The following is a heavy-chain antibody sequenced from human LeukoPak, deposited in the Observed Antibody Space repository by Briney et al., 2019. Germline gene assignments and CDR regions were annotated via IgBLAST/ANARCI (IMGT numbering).Heavy chain of an antibody. D-gene: IGHD3-10*01. CDR1: GFTFSNYN. V-gene: IGHV3-48*01. J-gene: IGHJ4*02. CDR2: ISGGSNTI. CDR3: ARDVGYFGSGSYPDYFDY. Sequence: GGSLRLSCAASGFTFSNYNMNWVRQAPGKGLEWVSSISGGSNTIYYADSVKGRFTISRDNAKNSLFLQMNSLRAEDTAVYYCARDVGYFGSGSYPDYFDYWGQGILVTVSS.